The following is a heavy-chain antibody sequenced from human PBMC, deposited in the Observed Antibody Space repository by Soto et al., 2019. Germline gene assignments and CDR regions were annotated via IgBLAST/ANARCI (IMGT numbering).Heavy chain of an antibody. Sequence: PGWSLRLSCASSVFTFISYWMSWGRQAPGKGLEWVANIKQDGSEKYYVDSVKGRFTISRDNAKNSLYLQMNSLRAEDTAVYYCARERDYDILTGYYDYWGQGTLVTVSS. V-gene: IGHV3-7*03. D-gene: IGHD3-9*01. CDR3: ARERDYDILTGYYDY. CDR1: VFTFISYW. CDR2: IKQDGSEK. J-gene: IGHJ4*02.